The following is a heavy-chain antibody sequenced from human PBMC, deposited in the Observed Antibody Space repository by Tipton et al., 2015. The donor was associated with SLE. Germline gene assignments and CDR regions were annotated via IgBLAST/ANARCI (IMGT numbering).Heavy chain of an antibody. CDR2: IYYSGST. D-gene: IGHD2-2*01. V-gene: IGHV4-59*08. CDR3: ARHDAGLNY. J-gene: IGHJ4*02. CDR1: GGSISSHY. Sequence: GLVKPSETLSLTCIVSGGSISSHYWSWIRQPPGKGLEWIGYIYYSGSTYYNPSLKSRVTISVDTSKNQFSLKLSSVTAADTAVYYCARHDAGLNYWGQGTLVTVSS.